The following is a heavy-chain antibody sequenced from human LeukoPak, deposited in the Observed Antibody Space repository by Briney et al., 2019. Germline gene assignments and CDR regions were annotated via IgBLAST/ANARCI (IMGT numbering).Heavy chain of an antibody. V-gene: IGHV3-9*01. CDR1: GFTFDDYA. CDR2: ISWSSGNI. CDR3: ARDAWRRAFNYGMDV. D-gene: IGHD5-12*01. Sequence: GRSLRLSCAASGFTFDDYAMHWVRQAPGKGLEWVAGISWSSGNIGYADSVKGRFTISRDNAENSLHLQMNSLRTEDTALYFCARDAWRRAFNYGMDVWGQGTTVDVSS. J-gene: IGHJ6*02.